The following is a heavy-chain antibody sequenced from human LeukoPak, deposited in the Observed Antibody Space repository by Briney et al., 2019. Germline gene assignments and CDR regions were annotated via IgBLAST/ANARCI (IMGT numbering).Heavy chain of an antibody. D-gene: IGHD6-19*01. CDR2: ISPNSGGT. J-gene: IGHJ4*02. Sequence: ASVKVSCKASGYTFTGYYMHWVRQAPGQGLEWMGWISPNSGGTNYAQKFQGRVTMTRDTSISTAYMELSRLRSDDTAVYYCARDPSSGWYLGAEGFDYWGQGTLVTVSS. CDR1: GYTFTGYY. CDR3: ARDPSSGWYLGAEGFDY. V-gene: IGHV1-2*02.